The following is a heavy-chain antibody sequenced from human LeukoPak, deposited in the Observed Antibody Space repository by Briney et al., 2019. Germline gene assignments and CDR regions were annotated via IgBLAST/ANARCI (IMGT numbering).Heavy chain of an antibody. V-gene: IGHV3-48*03. CDR3: ARGRIVGATDY. D-gene: IGHD1-26*01. CDR2: ISSSGSTI. Sequence: GGSLRLSYAASGFTFSSYEMNWVRQAQGKGLEWVSYISSSGSTIYYADSVKGRFTISRDNAKNSLYLQMNSLRAEDTAVYYCARGRIVGATDYWGQGTLVTVSS. J-gene: IGHJ4*02. CDR1: GFTFSSYE.